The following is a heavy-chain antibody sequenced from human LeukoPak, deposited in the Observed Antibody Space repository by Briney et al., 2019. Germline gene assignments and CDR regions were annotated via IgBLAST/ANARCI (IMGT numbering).Heavy chain of an antibody. Sequence: ASVRVSCKASGYTFTSYYMHWVRQAPGQGLEWMGWINPNSGGTNYAQKFQGWVTMTRDTSISTAYMELSRLRSDDTAVYYCARAVGATTEYFQHWGQGTLVTVSS. CDR1: GYTFTSYY. CDR2: INPNSGGT. D-gene: IGHD1-26*01. V-gene: IGHV1-2*04. J-gene: IGHJ1*01. CDR3: ARAVGATTEYFQH.